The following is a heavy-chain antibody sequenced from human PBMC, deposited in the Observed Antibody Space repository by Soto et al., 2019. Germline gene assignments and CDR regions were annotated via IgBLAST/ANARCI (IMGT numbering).Heavy chain of an antibody. CDR2: ISYDGSNK. Sequence: QVQLVESGGGVVQPGRSLRLSCAASGFTFNSYGMHWVRQAPGKGLEWVAIISYDGSNKYYADPVTGRFTISRDNSKNTVYLQMNSLRDEDTAVYYCAKDLMGDRSGYHDGGDYWGQGTLVAVSS. CDR1: GFTFNSYG. J-gene: IGHJ4*02. D-gene: IGHD3-22*01. V-gene: IGHV3-30*18. CDR3: AKDLMGDRSGYHDGGDY.